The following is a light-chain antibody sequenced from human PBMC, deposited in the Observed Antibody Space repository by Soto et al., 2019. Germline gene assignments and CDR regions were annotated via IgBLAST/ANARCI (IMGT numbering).Light chain of an antibody. Sequence: QSVLTQPASVSGSPGQSITIPCTGTNSDVGGYNYVSWYQQHPGKAPKLMIYDVSNRPSGVSNRFSGSRSGNTASLTISGLQAEDEADYYCSSYTSSSTGVFGTGTKVTVL. CDR3: SSYTSSSTGV. J-gene: IGLJ1*01. CDR2: DVS. V-gene: IGLV2-14*01. CDR1: NSDVGGYNY.